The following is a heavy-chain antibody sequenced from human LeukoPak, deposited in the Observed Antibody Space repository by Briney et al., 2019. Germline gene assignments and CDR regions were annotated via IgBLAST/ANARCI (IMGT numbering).Heavy chain of an antibody. V-gene: IGHV5-51*01. J-gene: IGHJ4*02. CDR3: ARGPHYDILTGYYTNFDY. CDR2: IYPGDSDT. D-gene: IGHD3-9*01. Sequence: GESLRISCKGSEYSFTSYWIGWVRQMPGKGLEWMGIIYPGDSDTRYSPSFQGQVTISADKSISSAYLQWSSLKASDTAMYYCARGPHYDILTGYYTNFDYWGQGTLVTVSS. CDR1: EYSFTSYW.